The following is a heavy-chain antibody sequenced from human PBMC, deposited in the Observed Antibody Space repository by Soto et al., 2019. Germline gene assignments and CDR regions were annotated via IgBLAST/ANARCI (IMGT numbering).Heavy chain of an antibody. CDR3: ARATGADKEDY. V-gene: IGHV3-7*04. CDR1: GFTFSNYA. Sequence: GGSLSLSCAASGFTFSNYAMSWVRQAPGKGLEWVASMNEYGSERYYVDSVKGRFTISRDNAKNSLYLQMNSLRAEDTAVYYCARATGADKEDYWGQGTLVTVSS. J-gene: IGHJ4*02. D-gene: IGHD3-10*01. CDR2: MNEYGSER.